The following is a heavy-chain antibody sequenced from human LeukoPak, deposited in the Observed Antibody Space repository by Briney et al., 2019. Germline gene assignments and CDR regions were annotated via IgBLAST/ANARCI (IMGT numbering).Heavy chain of an antibody. J-gene: IGHJ4*02. D-gene: IGHD6-6*01. CDR2: NSPTGSTT. CDR1: GFSFSGHW. CDR3: ARGPNSNWSGLDF. V-gene: IGHV3-74*01. Sequence: SGGSLRLSCTASGFSFSGHWMHWARQLPGKGLVWVSRNSPTGSTTSYADSVKGRFTVSRDNAKNTLYLQVNNLRAEDTAEYYCARGPNSNWSGLDFWGQGTLLTVSS.